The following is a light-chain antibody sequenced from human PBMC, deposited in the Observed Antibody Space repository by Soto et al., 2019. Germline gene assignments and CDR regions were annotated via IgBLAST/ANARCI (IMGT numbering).Light chain of an antibody. CDR3: QQRSNWPLT. J-gene: IGKJ4*01. V-gene: IGKV3-11*01. CDR2: DAS. CDR1: QNVDTY. Sequence: EIVWTQSPATLSLSPGERATLSCRASQNVDTYLAWYQHKPGQPPRLLIYDASNRATGIPARFSGSASGTDFTLTISSLEPEDFAGYYCQQRSNWPLTFGGGTKVEIK.